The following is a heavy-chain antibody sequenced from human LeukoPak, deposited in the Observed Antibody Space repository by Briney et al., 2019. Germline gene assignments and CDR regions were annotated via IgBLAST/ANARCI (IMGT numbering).Heavy chain of an antibody. J-gene: IGHJ4*02. CDR2: INTDGSST. Sequence: GGSLRLSCAASGFTFSSYWMHWVRRAPGKGLVWVSRINTDGSSTSYADSVKGRFTISRDNSKNMVFLQMNNLRAEDTAVYFCARDFFDFWGGSWVWGQGALVAVSS. CDR1: GFTFSSYW. V-gene: IGHV3-74*01. D-gene: IGHD3-3*01. CDR3: ARDFFDFWGGSWV.